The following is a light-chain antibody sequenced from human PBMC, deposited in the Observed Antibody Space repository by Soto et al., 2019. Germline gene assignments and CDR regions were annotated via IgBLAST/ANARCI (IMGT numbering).Light chain of an antibody. J-gene: IGKJ2*01. CDR1: QSVLYSSNNKNY. CDR3: QQYYSTPYT. Sequence: DIVMTQSPDSLAVSLGERATINCKSSQSVLYSSNNKNYLAWYQQKPGQPPKLLISWASTREFGVPDRFSGSGSGSDFTLTISSPQAVDVAVYYCQQYYSTPYTFGQGTKLEIK. V-gene: IGKV4-1*01. CDR2: WAS.